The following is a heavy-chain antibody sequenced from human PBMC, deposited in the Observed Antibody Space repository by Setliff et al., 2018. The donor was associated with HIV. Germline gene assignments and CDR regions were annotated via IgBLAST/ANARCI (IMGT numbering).Heavy chain of an antibody. Sequence: GESLKISCQGSGYSFTSYWIGWVRQMPGKGLEWMGIIYPGDSGTRYSPSFQGQVTISADKSLSTAYLQWTSLKASDTAMFYCARPRVADYFDSTGYYLPYAFDIWGQGTMVTVSS. CDR3: ARPRVADYFDSTGYYLPYAFDI. J-gene: IGHJ3*02. CDR2: IYPGDSGT. V-gene: IGHV5-51*01. CDR1: GYSFTSYW. D-gene: IGHD3-22*01.